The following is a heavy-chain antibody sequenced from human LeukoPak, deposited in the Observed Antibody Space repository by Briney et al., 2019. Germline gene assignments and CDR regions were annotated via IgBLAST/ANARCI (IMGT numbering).Heavy chain of an antibody. CDR2: IRSSGNII. D-gene: IGHD3-10*01. CDR3: AREGFYGSGRGADFDY. Sequence: GGSLRLSCAASGFTFSNYFMNWVRQAPGRGLEWVSYIRSSGNIIYYADSVKGRFIISRDNAKNSLFLQMNSLRDEDTAVYYCAREGFYGSGRGADFDYWGQGTLVTVSS. J-gene: IGHJ4*02. V-gene: IGHV3-48*02. CDR1: GFTFSNYF.